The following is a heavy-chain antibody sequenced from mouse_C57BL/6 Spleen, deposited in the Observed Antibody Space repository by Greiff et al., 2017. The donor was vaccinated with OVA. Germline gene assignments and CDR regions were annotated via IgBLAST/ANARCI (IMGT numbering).Heavy chain of an antibody. CDR3: TSLYYEYYAMDY. CDR1: GFNIKDDY. D-gene: IGHD2-4*01. J-gene: IGHJ4*01. V-gene: IGHV14-4*01. Sequence: VQLQQSGAELVRPGASVKLSCTASGFNIKDDYMHWVKQRPEQGLEWIGWIDPENGDTEYASKFQGKATITADTSSNTAYLQLSSLTSEDTAVYYCTSLYYEYYAMDYWGQGTSVTVSS. CDR2: IDPENGDT.